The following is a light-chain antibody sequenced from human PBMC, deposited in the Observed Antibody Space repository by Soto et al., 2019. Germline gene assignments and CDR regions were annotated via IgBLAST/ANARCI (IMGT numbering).Light chain of an antibody. V-gene: IGLV4-60*03. Sequence: QPVLTQSSSASASLGSSVKLTCTLSSGHSSSIIAWHQQQSGKAPRYLMKVEGSGSYNKGSGVPDRFSGSSSGGDRYLTISNLQSEDEADYFCEAWDTNTRVFGGGTKLTVL. CDR3: EAWDTNTRV. CDR2: VEGSGSY. J-gene: IGLJ2*01. CDR1: SGHSSSI.